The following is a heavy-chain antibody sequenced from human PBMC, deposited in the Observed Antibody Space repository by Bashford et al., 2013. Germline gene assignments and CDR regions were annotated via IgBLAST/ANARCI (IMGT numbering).Heavy chain of an antibody. CDR1: GFTFSNAW. CDR3: TTGTCGGDCYDWY. CDR2: IKSKTDGGTT. Sequence: GSLRLSCAASGFTFSNAWMSWVRQAPGKGWSGLDRIKSKTDGGTTDYAAPVKGRFTISRDDYKKHAVSANEQPENRDTAVYYCTTGTCGGDCYDWYWGQGPWSPSPQ. V-gene: IGHV3-15*01. D-gene: IGHD2-21*01. J-gene: IGHJ4*02.